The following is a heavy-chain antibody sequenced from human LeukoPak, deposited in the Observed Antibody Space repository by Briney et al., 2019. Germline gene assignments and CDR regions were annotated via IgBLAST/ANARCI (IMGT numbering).Heavy chain of an antibody. D-gene: IGHD7-27*01. J-gene: IGHJ3*02. CDR2: IYPGDSDT. Sequence: GASLKTSCWGSGYSFTNYWIGWVRQMPGKGPEWMGIIYPGDSDTKYSPSFQGQVTISADKSISTAYLQWSSLRASDTAMYYCARHGPNWGDAFGIWGQGTMVTVSS. CDR3: ARHGPNWGDAFGI. V-gene: IGHV5-51*01. CDR1: GYSFTNYW.